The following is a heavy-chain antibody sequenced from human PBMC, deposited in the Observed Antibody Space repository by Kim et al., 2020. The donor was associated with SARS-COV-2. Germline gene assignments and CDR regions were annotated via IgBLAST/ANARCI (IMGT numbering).Heavy chain of an antibody. CDR3: AKDLFDRVAGPYNWFDP. CDR1: GFTFSSYG. V-gene: IGHV3-30*18. D-gene: IGHD6-19*01. Sequence: GGSLRLSCAASGFTFSSYGMHWVRQAPGKGLEWVAVISYYGSNKYYADSVKGRFTISRDNSKNTLYLQMNSLRAEDTAVYYCAKDLFDRVAGPYNWFDPWGQGTLVTVSS. CDR2: ISYYGSNK. J-gene: IGHJ5*02.